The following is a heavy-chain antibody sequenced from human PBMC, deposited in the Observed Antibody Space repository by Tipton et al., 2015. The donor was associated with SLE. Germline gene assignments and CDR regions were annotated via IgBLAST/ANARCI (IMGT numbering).Heavy chain of an antibody. D-gene: IGHD3-22*01. CDR3: ARGPHYCDSSGYCDY. J-gene: IGHJ4*02. CDR1: GYRFSGHW. CDR2: IDPSDSYT. Sequence: QLVQSGAEVKKPGESLKISCEGSGYRFSGHWIGWVRQMPGKGLEWMGRIDPSDSYTNYSQSFQGHVTISADKSISTAYLQWSSLKASDTAMYYCARGPHYCDSSGYCDYWGQGTLGTVSS. V-gene: IGHV5-10-1*01.